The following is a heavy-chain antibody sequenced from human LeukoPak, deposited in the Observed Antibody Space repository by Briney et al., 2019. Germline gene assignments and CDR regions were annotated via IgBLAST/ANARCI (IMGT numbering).Heavy chain of an antibody. CDR3: ARGSTSFPFDY. J-gene: IGHJ4*02. Sequence: GESLRLSCAASGFTFSSYSMNWVRQAPGKGLEWVSFISSSSSYIYYADSVKGRFTISRDNAKNSLYLQMNSLRAEDTAVYYCARGSTSFPFDYWGQGTLVTVSS. CDR1: GFTFSSYS. CDR2: ISSSSSYI. D-gene: IGHD2-2*01. V-gene: IGHV3-21*01.